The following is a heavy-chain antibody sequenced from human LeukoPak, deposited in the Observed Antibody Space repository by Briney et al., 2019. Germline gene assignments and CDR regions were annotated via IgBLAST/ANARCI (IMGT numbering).Heavy chain of an antibody. J-gene: IGHJ3*02. CDR2: ISSSSSYI. Sequence: PGGSLRLSCAASGFTFSSYSMNWVRQAPGKGLEWVSSISSSSSYIYYADSVKGRFTISRDNAKNSLYLQMNSLRAEDTAVHYCARGFCSSTSCYAFDIWGQGTMVTVSS. V-gene: IGHV3-21*01. CDR3: ARGFCSSTSCYAFDI. CDR1: GFTFSSYS. D-gene: IGHD2-2*01.